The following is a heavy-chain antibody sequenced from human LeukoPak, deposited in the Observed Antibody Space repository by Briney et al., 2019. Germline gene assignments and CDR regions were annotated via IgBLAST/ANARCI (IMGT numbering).Heavy chain of an antibody. Sequence: PSETLSLTCTVSGGSISSSSYYWGWIRQPPGKGLEWIGSIYYSGSTYYNPSLKSRVTISVDTSKNQFSLKLSSVSAAVTAVYYCAGSWAYYDSIWRGYWFDPWGQGTLVTVSS. CDR2: IYYSGST. V-gene: IGHV4-39*01. D-gene: IGHD3-22*01. J-gene: IGHJ5*02. CDR3: AGSWAYYDSIWRGYWFDP. CDR1: GGSISSSSYY.